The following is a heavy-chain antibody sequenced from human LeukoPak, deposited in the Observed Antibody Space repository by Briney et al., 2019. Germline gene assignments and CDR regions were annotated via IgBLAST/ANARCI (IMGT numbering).Heavy chain of an antibody. CDR1: GYSFTSYW. D-gene: IGHD3-22*01. Sequence: GESLKISCNGSGYSFTSYWIGWVRQMPGKGLEWMGIIYPGDSDTRYSPSFQGQVTISADKSISTAYLQWSSLKASDTAMYYCARPGWYYDSSGYPIGGYFDYWGQGTLVTVSS. J-gene: IGHJ4*02. CDR3: ARPGWYYDSSGYPIGGYFDY. CDR2: IYPGDSDT. V-gene: IGHV5-51*01.